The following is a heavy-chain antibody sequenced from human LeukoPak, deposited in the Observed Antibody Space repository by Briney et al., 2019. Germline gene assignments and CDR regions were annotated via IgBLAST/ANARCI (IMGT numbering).Heavy chain of an antibody. CDR2: ISGSGGST. Sequence: GGSLRLACAASGFTFSSYAMSWVRQAPGKGLERVSAISGSGGSTYYADSVKGRFTISRDNSKNTLYLQMNSLRAEDTAVYYCAKDKGRTMVRGSFDYWGQGTLVTVSS. D-gene: IGHD3-10*01. J-gene: IGHJ4*02. CDR3: AKDKGRTMVRGSFDY. V-gene: IGHV3-23*01. CDR1: GFTFSSYA.